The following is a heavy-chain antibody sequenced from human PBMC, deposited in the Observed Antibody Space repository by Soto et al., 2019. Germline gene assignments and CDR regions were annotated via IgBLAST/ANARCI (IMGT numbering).Heavy chain of an antibody. Sequence: PSETLSLTCTVSGGSISSYYWSWIRQPPGKGLEWIGYIYYSGSTNYNPSLKSRVTISVDTSKNQFSLKLSSVTAADTAVYYCARQAGYSPFDYWGQGTLVTVSS. J-gene: IGHJ4*02. CDR1: GGSISSYY. D-gene: IGHD3-9*01. CDR2: IYYSGST. V-gene: IGHV4-59*08. CDR3: ARQAGYSPFDY.